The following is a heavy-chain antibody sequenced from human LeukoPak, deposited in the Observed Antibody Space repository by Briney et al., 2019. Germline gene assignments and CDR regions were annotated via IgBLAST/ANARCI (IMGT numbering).Heavy chain of an antibody. Sequence: GGSLILSCAASGFTFSSYSMNWVRQATGKGLERVSSISSSSIYISYANSVKGRFTNSRDNAKNSLYLKMNSLRAEDTAVYYCARDNRRGDFWSGYYKAGLYFDLWGRGTLVTVSS. V-gene: IGHV3-21*01. CDR3: ARDNRRGDFWSGYYKAGLYFDL. J-gene: IGHJ2*01. D-gene: IGHD3-3*01. CDR1: GFTFSSYS. CDR2: ISSSSIYI.